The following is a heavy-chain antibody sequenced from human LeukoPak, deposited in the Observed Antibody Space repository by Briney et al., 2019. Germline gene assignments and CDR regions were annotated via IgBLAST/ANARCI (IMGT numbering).Heavy chain of an antibody. Sequence: ASVKVSCKASGYTFTSYGISWVRQAPGQGLVWMGWINPNSGGTNYAQKFQGRVTMTRDTSISTAYMELSRLRSDDTAVYYCARDTYSYGSDYWGQGTLVTVSS. D-gene: IGHD5-18*01. J-gene: IGHJ4*02. V-gene: IGHV1-2*02. CDR2: INPNSGGT. CDR1: GYTFTSYG. CDR3: ARDTYSYGSDY.